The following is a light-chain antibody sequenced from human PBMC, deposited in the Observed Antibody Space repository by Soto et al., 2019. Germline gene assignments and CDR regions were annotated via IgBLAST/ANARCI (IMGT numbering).Light chain of an antibody. Sequence: QSALTQPASVCGSPGQSITLSRTGTSSDVGGYNYVSWYQQHPGKAPKLMIYEVSNRPSGVSNRFSGSKSGNTASLTISGLQAEDEADYYCSSYTSSSTPFVFGTGTKLTVL. CDR3: SSYTSSSTPFV. CDR1: SSDVGGYNY. V-gene: IGLV2-14*01. CDR2: EVS. J-gene: IGLJ1*01.